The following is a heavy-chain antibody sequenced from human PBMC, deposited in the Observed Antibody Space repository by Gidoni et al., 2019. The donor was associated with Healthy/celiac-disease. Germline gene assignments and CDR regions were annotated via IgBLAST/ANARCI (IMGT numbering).Heavy chain of an antibody. J-gene: IGHJ4*02. V-gene: IGHV2-70*01. Sequence: QVTLRESGPALVKPTQTLTLTCTFSGFSLSTSGMCVSGIRQPPWKALEWLALIDWDDDKYYSTSLKTRLTISQYTSKTQVVLTMTNMDPVDTATYYCARMNDCGPRYCSGGSCYEAQYYFDYWGQGTLVTVSS. CDR3: ARMNDCGPRYCSGGSCYEAQYYFDY. CDR1: GFSLSTSGMC. CDR2: IDWDDDK. D-gene: IGHD2-15*01.